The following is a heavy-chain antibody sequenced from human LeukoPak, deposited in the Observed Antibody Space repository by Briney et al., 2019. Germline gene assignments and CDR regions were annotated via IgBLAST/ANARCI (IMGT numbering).Heavy chain of an antibody. D-gene: IGHD5-18*01. Sequence: GGSLRLSCAASGFTFSSYAMSWVRQAPGKGLEWVSGVSGSGGSTVYTDSVKGRFTISRDNSKNTLYLQMNSLRAEDTAVYYCAKVRGYSYGYIDYWGQGTLVTVSS. J-gene: IGHJ4*02. CDR1: GFTFSSYA. V-gene: IGHV3-23*01. CDR2: VSGSGGST. CDR3: AKVRGYSYGYIDY.